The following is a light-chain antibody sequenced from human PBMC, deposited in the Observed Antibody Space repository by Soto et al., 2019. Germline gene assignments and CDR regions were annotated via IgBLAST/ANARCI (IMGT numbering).Light chain of an antibody. V-gene: IGKV3-15*01. J-gene: IGKJ5*01. CDR3: QQYNNWPIT. CDR2: AAS. CDR1: QSVSSN. Sequence: IEMTQSPATLSVSPGETATLSCRASQSVSSNLAWYQQKPGQAPRLLIYAASTRATDIPARFSGSGSGTEFTLTISSLKSEELAIYVCQQYNNWPITVGKGTRRELK.